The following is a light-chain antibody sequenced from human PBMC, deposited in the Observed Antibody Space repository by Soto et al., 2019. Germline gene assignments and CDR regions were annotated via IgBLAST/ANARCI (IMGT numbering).Light chain of an antibody. CDR2: HDS. Sequence: SYELTQPPSVSVAPGQTASITCGGDNIGGRSVHWYQQKPGQAPVVVVDHDSDRPSGIPERFSGSNSGNMATLTISRVEAGDEAVYHCHVWDYSTDDVVFGGGTHLTVL. J-gene: IGLJ2*01. V-gene: IGLV3-21*02. CDR3: HVWDYSTDDVV. CDR1: NIGGRS.